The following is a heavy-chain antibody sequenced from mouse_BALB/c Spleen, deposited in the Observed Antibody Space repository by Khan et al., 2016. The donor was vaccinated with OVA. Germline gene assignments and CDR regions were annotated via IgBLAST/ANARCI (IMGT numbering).Heavy chain of an antibody. CDR1: GFNIKDTY. V-gene: IGHV14-3*02. Sequence: VGLQQSGAELVKPGASVKLSCTASGFNIKDTYIHWVKQRPEQGLEWIGRIDPANGDTKCDPKFQGKATLKADTSSNTAYLQLSSLTSEDTAVCYCGRFFALFYGSGWSAYWGQGTLVTVSA. CDR2: IDPANGDT. J-gene: IGHJ3*01. D-gene: IGHD1-1*01. CDR3: GRFFALFYGSGWSAY.